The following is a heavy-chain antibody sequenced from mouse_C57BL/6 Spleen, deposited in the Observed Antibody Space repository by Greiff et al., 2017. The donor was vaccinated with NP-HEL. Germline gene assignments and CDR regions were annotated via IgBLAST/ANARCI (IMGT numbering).Heavy chain of an antibody. J-gene: IGHJ3*01. D-gene: IGHD1-1*01. CDR1: GYAFTNYL. V-gene: IGHV1-54*01. CDR2: INPGSGGT. Sequence: QVQLQQSGAELVRPGTSVKVSCKASGYAFTNYLIEWVKQRPGQGLEWIGVINPGSGGTNYNEKFKGKATLTANKSSSTAYMQLSSLTSEDSAVYFCAREGNSLYGSSPWFAYWGQGTLVTVSA. CDR3: AREGNSLYGSSPWFAY.